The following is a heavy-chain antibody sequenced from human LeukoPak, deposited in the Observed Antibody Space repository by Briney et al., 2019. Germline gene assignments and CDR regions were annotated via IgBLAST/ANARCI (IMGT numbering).Heavy chain of an antibody. J-gene: IGHJ4*02. CDR3: ARAGYSSSRTIGY. CDR2: INPNSGGT. D-gene: IGHD6-13*01. CDR1: GYTFTGYY. Sequence: ASVKVSCKASGYTFTGYYMHCVRQAPGQGLEWMGWINPNSGGTNYAQKFQGRVTMTRDTSISTAYMELSRLRSDDTAVYYCARAGYSSSRTIGYWGQGTLVTVSS. V-gene: IGHV1-2*02.